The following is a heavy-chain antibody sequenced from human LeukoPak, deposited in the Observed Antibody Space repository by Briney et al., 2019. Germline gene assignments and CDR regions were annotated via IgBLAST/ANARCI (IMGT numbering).Heavy chain of an antibody. CDR3: ARDITMVRGIIGYYYGMDV. Sequence: GGSLRLSCAASGFTFSSYNMNWVRQAPGKGLEWVSYISSSSSTIYHADSVKGRFTISRDNAKNSLYLQMNSLRDEDTAVYYCARDITMVRGIIGYYYGMDVWGQGTTVTVSS. CDR2: ISSSSSTI. D-gene: IGHD3-10*01. J-gene: IGHJ6*02. V-gene: IGHV3-48*02. CDR1: GFTFSSYN.